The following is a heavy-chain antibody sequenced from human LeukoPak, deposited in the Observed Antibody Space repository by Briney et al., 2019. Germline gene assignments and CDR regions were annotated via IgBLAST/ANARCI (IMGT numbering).Heavy chain of an antibody. CDR1: GYTFTGYY. J-gene: IGHJ3*02. CDR3: ARDRDIAVAGVAFNI. Sequence: ASVKVSCKASGYTFTGYYMHWVRQAPGQGLEWMGWINPNSGGTNYAQKFQGRVTMTRDTSISTAFMELSRLISDDTAVYYCARDRDIAVAGVAFNIWGQGTMVTVSS. CDR2: INPNSGGT. V-gene: IGHV1-2*02. D-gene: IGHD6-19*01.